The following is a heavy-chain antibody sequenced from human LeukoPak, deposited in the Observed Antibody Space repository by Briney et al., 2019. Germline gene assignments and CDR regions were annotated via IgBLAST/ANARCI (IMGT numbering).Heavy chain of an antibody. CDR2: IYYSGST. J-gene: IGHJ4*02. CDR3: ARHARNWYYFDY. Sequence: SKTLSLTCTVSGGSISSSSYYWGWIRQPPGKGLEWIGSIYYSGSTYYNPSLKSRVTISVDTSKNQFSLKLSSVTAADTAVYYCARHARNWYYFDYWGQGTLVTVSS. CDR1: GGSISSSSYY. D-gene: IGHD5-24*01. V-gene: IGHV4-39*01.